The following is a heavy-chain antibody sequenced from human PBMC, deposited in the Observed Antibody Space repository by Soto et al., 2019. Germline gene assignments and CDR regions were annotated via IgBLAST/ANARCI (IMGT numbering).Heavy chain of an antibody. CDR2: IYWDDDK. CDR1: GFTLTTSGVG. CDR3: AHRVLRTVFGLVTTTAIYFDF. J-gene: IGHJ4*02. D-gene: IGHD3-3*01. Sequence: QITLKESGPTQVKPRQTLTLTCIFSGFTLTTSGVGVGWIRQSTGKAPEWLALIYWDDDKRYSPSLKSRLTITKDTSQNQVVLTMADLDPADTATYYCAHRVLRTVFGLVTTTAIYFDFWGQGTPVAVSS. V-gene: IGHV2-5*02.